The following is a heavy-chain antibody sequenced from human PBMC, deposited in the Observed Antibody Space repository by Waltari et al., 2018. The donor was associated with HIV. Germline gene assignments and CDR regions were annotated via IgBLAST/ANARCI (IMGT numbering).Heavy chain of an antibody. V-gene: IGHV4-31*03. CDR3: ARDHATIFGGGGRDDGMDV. J-gene: IGHJ6*02. CDR1: GGSISRGCYY. CDR2: IYYSGRM. D-gene: IGHD3-3*01. Sequence: QLQLQESGPGLVKPSQTLSLTCTVSGGSISRGCYYWRCILQHPGKRLEWIGYIYYSGRMYNNTYLKRRVTISVDTYKNQFCLKLRFVTAVDTAVYYCARDHATIFGGGGRDDGMDVWGQGTTVTVSS.